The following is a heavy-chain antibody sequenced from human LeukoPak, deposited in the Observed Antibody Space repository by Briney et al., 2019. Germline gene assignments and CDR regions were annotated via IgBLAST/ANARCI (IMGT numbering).Heavy chain of an antibody. CDR2: ISYDGSNK. J-gene: IGHJ4*02. CDR3: AKGIRIVVVAEGFDY. D-gene: IGHD2-15*01. Sequence: PGRSLRLSCAASGFTFSNYAINWVRQAPGKGLEWVAVISYDGSNKYYADSVKGRFTISRDNSKNTLYLQMNSLRAEDTAVYYCAKGIRIVVVAEGFDYWGQGTLVTVSS. CDR1: GFTFSNYA. V-gene: IGHV3-30*04.